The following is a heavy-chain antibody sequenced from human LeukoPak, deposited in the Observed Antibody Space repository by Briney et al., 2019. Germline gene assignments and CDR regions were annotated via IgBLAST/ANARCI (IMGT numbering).Heavy chain of an antibody. D-gene: IGHD3-22*01. V-gene: IGHV4-59*01. CDR2: IYYSGST. CDR3: ARARYYYDSSGYSPPTFDY. J-gene: IGHJ4*02. Sequence: SETLSLTCTVSGDSISSYYWSWIRQPPGKGLEWIGYIYYSGSTNYNPSLKSRVTISVDTSKNQFSLKLSSVTAADTAVYYCARARYYYDSSGYSPPTFDYWGQGTLVTVSS. CDR1: GDSISSYY.